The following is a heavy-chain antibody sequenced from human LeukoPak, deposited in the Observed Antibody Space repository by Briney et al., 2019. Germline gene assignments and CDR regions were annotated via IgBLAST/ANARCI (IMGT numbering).Heavy chain of an antibody. CDR3: ARTRYSSGGAYYYGVDV. D-gene: IGHD6-19*01. CDR2: AYYRSKWFN. Sequence: SQTLSLTCAISGDSVSSNNAAWNWIRQSPSRGLEWLGRAYYRSKWFNDYAVSVKSRITITSDTSKNQFSLQLNSVTPEDTAVHYCARTRYSSGGAYYYGVDVWGQGTTVTVSS. J-gene: IGHJ6*02. V-gene: IGHV6-1*01. CDR1: GDSVSSNNAA.